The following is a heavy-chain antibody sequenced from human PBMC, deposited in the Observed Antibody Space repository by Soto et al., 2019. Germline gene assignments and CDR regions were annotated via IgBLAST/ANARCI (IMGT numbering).Heavy chain of an antibody. D-gene: IGHD2-21*02. J-gene: IGHJ6*02. CDR3: ARTSKSGNSYYYYGMDV. CDR1: GYIFTGYH. Sequence: ASVKVSCKASGYIFTGYHMHWVRQAPGQGLEWMGWINPNSGGTKYAQKFQGRVTMTRDTSISTAYMELSSLRSDDTAVYYCARTSKSGNSYYYYGMDVWGQGTTVTVSS. V-gene: IGHV1-2*02. CDR2: INPNSGGT.